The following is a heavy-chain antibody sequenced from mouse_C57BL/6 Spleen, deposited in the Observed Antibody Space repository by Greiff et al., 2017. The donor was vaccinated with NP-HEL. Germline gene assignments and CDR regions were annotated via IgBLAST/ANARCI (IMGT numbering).Heavy chain of an antibody. V-gene: IGHV1-4*01. CDR3: ARSGYYYGSSYKYFDD. D-gene: IGHD1-1*01. J-gene: IGHJ2*01. CDR2: INPSSGYT. Sequence: QVQLQQSGAELARPGASVKMSCKASGYTFTSYTMHWVKQRPGQGLEWIGYINPSSGYTKYNQKFKDKATLTADKSSSTAYMQLSSLTSEDSAVYYCARSGYYYGSSYKYFDDWGHGTTLTVSS. CDR1: GYTFTSYT.